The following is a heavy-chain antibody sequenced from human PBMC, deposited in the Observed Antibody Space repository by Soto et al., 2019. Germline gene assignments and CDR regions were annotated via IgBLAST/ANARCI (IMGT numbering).Heavy chain of an antibody. J-gene: IGHJ2*01. CDR1: GFTFSSYA. CDR2: ISYDGSNK. CDR3: ARERVYQPLHDNWYFDL. V-gene: IGHV3-30-3*01. D-gene: IGHD2-2*01. Sequence: QVQLVESGGGVVQPGRSLRLSCAASGFTFSSYAMHWVRQAPGKGLEWVAVISYDGSNKYYADSVKGRFTISRDNSKNTQYLQMNSLRAEDTAVYYCARERVYQPLHDNWYFDLWGRGTLVTVSS.